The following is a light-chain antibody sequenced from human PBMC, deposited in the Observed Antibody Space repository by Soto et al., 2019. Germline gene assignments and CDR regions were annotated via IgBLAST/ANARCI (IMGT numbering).Light chain of an antibody. CDR1: EFLSSSY. CDR2: AAS. V-gene: IGKV3-20*01. J-gene: IGKJ2*01. Sequence: EIVLTQSPGTLSLSPGERATLSCRASEFLSSSYLVWYQQKPGQAPRLLIYAASRRATGIPDRFSGSGSATEYTLTSNTVEPEDFAVYYCQQQGTFGQGTKVEIK. CDR3: QQQGT.